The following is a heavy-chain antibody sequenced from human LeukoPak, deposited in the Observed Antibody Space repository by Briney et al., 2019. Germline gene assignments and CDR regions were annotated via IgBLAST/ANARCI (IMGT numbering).Heavy chain of an antibody. CDR1: GYTFTSYH. CDR3: AGDLEYSSSDDY. CDR2: INLSGGST. D-gene: IGHD6-6*01. V-gene: IGHV1-46*01. Sequence: ASVKVSCKASGYTFTSYHMHWVRQAPGQGLEWMGKINLSGGSTTYAQKFQGRVTMTRDTSTSTVYMELSSLRSEDTAVYYCAGDLEYSSSDDYWGQGTLVTVSS. J-gene: IGHJ4*02.